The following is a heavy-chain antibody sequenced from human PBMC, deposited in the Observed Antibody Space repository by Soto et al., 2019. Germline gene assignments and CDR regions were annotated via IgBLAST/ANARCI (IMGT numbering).Heavy chain of an antibody. Sequence: SLILSCAASGFTLNTYCMNWVRQVPGKGLVWVSRINSDGSDTTYADSVKGRFTISRDNAKNTLYLQMNSLRAEDTAVYYCARNGGDYHYYYAMDVWGQGTTVTVSS. CDR3: ARNGGDYHYYYAMDV. V-gene: IGHV3-74*01. J-gene: IGHJ6*02. D-gene: IGHD2-21*02. CDR2: INSDGSDT. CDR1: GFTLNTYC.